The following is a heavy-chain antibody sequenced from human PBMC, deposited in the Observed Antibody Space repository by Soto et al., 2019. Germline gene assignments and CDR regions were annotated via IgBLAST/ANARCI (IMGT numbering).Heavy chain of an antibody. D-gene: IGHD2-2*01. Sequence: LRLSCAASGFTFSSYSMNWVRRAPGKGLEWVSSISSSSSYIYYADSVKGRFTISRDNAKNSLYLQMNSLRAEDTAVYYCAREELVPAYYYYGMDVWGQGTTVTVSS. CDR1: GFTFSSYS. V-gene: IGHV3-21*01. CDR3: AREELVPAYYYYGMDV. CDR2: ISSSSSYI. J-gene: IGHJ6*02.